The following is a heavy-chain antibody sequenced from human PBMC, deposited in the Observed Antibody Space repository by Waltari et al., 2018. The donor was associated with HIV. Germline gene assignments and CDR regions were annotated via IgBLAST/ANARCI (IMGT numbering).Heavy chain of an antibody. CDR1: GGSISSSSYY. CDR3: ARLGDSSGYCIYFDL. D-gene: IGHD3-22*01. CDR2: IYYSGST. J-gene: IGHJ2*01. Sequence: QLQLQESGPGLVKPSETLSLTCTVSGGSISSSSYYWGWIRQPPGKGLEWIGSIYYSGSTYYNPSLKSRVTISVDTSKNQFSLKLSSVTAADTAVYYCARLGDSSGYCIYFDLWGRGTLVTVSS. V-gene: IGHV4-39*01.